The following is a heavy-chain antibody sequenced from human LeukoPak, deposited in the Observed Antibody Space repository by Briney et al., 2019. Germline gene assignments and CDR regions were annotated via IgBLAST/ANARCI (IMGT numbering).Heavy chain of an antibody. CDR2: IYYSGST. D-gene: IGHD6-19*01. CDR1: GGSISSYY. Sequence: SETLSLTCTVSGGSISSYYWSWIRQPAEKGLEWIGYIYYSGSTSYNPSLRSRVTISIDISKNQFSLKLSSVTAADTAVYYCARDLRTVAANSHDAFDIWGQGTMVTVSS. V-gene: IGHV4-59*01. J-gene: IGHJ3*02. CDR3: ARDLRTVAANSHDAFDI.